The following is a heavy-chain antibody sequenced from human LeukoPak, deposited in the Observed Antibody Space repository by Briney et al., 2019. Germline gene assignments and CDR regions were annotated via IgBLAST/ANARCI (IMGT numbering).Heavy chain of an antibody. CDR1: GDSVSTNNVA. D-gene: IGHD3-16*01. J-gene: IGHJ4*02. Sequence: SQTLSLTCAITGDSVSTNNVAWNWIRQSPSRGLEWLGRTYYRSKWYNDYAVSVKSRITVNPDTSKNQFSLQLNSVTPDDTAIYYCAREDLGAAYFDFWGQGTLVTVSS. CDR3: AREDLGAAYFDF. CDR2: TYYRSKWYN. V-gene: IGHV6-1*01.